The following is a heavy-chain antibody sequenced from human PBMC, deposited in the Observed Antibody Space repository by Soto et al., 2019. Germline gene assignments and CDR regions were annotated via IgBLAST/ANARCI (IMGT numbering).Heavy chain of an antibody. CDR2: ISGSGGST. CDR3: AKDVDYGDYGTWYFDL. J-gene: IGHJ2*01. V-gene: IGHV3-23*01. CDR1: GFKFSSYA. D-gene: IGHD4-17*01. Sequence: EVQLLESGGGLVQPGGSLRLSCAASGFKFSSYAMSWVRQAPGKGLEWVSAISGSGGSTYYADSVKGRFTISRDNSKNTLYLQMNSLRAEDTAVYYCAKDVDYGDYGTWYFDLWGRGTLVTVSS.